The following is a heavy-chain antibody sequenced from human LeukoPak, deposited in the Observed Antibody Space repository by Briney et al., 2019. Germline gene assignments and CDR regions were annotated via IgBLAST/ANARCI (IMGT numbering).Heavy chain of an antibody. CDR2: INTSGST. D-gene: IGHD3-22*01. J-gene: IGHJ3*02. Sequence: PSENLSLTCTVSGGSISSGSYYWSWIRQPAGKGLEWIGRINTSGSTHYNPSLKSRVTISVDMSKNLFSLKLSSVTAADTAVYYCARDPPYYYDTMRGALDIWGQGTMVTVSS. CDR1: GGSISSGSYY. V-gene: IGHV4-61*02. CDR3: ARDPPYYYDTMRGALDI.